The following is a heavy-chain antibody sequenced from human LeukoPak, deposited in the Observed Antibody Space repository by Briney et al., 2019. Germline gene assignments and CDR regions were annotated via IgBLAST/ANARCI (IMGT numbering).Heavy chain of an antibody. CDR1: GDSVSSNSAA. D-gene: IGHD5-24*01. J-gene: IGHJ3*02. Sequence: PSQTLSLTCAISGDSVSSNSAAWNWIRQSPSTGLEWLGRTYYRSKWYNDYAGSVKSRITINPDTSKNQFSLQVNSVTPEDTAVYDCARGGQGDGYTADEAFDIWGQGTMVTVSS. V-gene: IGHV6-1*01. CDR3: ARGGQGDGYTADEAFDI. CDR2: TYYRSKWYN.